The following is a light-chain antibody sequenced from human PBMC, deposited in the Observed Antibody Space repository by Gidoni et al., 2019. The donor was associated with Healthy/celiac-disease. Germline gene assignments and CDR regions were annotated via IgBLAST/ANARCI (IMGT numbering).Light chain of an antibody. CDR1: QSVSSN. CDR2: GAS. Sequence: EIVMTQSPATLSVSPGERATLTCRASQSVSSNLAWYQQNPGQAPRPLIYGASTRATGIPARFSGSGSGTEFTLTISSLQSEDFAVYYCQQYNNWPQWTFGQGTKVEIK. V-gene: IGKV3-15*01. J-gene: IGKJ1*01. CDR3: QQYNNWPQWT.